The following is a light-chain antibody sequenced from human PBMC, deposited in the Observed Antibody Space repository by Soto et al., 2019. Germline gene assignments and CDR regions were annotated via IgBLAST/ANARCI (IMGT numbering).Light chain of an antibody. CDR1: SSDVGSYNL. J-gene: IGLJ1*01. CDR2: EVN. V-gene: IGLV2-23*02. Sequence: QSALTQPASVSGSPGQSSPISCTGTSSDVGSYNLVSWYQQHPGKAPKLMIYEVNKRPSGVSNRFSGSKSGNTASLTISGLQAEDEADYYCCSYAGSPYVFGTGTKVTVL. CDR3: CSYAGSPYV.